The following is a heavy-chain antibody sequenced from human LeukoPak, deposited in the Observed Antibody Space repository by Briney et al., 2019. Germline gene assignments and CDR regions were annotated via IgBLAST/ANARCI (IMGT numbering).Heavy chain of an antibody. CDR3: ARESNIAVAGPGRRAFDI. CDR2: IKQDGSEK. CDR1: GFTFSSYG. J-gene: IGHJ3*02. D-gene: IGHD6-19*01. V-gene: IGHV3-7*01. Sequence: GGSLRLSCAASGFTFSSYGMSWVRQAPGKGLEWVANIKQDGSEKYYVDSVKGRFTISRDNAKNSLYLQMNSLRAEDTAVYYCARESNIAVAGPGRRAFDIWGQGTMVTVSS.